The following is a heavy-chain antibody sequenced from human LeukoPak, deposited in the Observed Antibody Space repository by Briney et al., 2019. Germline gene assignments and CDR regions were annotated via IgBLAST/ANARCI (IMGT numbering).Heavy chain of an antibody. CDR2: INPNSGGT. Sequence: ASVKVSCKASGYSFTRYYMHWMRQAPGQGLEWMGWINPNSGGTNYAQKFQGRVTMTRDTSISTAYMELSRLRSDDTAVYYCARVNHWVNSSGLSPGGLGTTTWGQGTLVTVSS. CDR3: ARVNHWVNSSGLSPGGLGTTT. CDR1: GYSFTRYY. J-gene: IGHJ5*02. V-gene: IGHV1-2*02. D-gene: IGHD6-19*01.